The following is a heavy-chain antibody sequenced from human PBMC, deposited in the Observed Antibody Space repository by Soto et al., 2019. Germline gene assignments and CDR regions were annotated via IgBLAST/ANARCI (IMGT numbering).Heavy chain of an antibody. CDR3: ARSGRSSNLRDFYY. CDR2: ISASNGNT. V-gene: IGHV1-18*01. J-gene: IGHJ4*02. CDR1: GYTFATYG. D-gene: IGHD1-26*01. Sequence: GASVKVSCKASGYTFATYGFSWVRQAPGQGLEWMGWISASNGNTNYAQKLRGRVTMTTDTSTSTAYMELRSLRSDDTAVFYCARSGRSSNLRDFYYWGQGTLVTVSS.